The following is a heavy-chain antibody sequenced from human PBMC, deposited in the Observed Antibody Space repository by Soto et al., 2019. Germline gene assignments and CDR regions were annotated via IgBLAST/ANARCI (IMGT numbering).Heavy chain of an antibody. CDR2: INPNSGGT. CDR3: AIEGLASAATPHAFDI. V-gene: IGHV1-2*04. CDR1: GYTFTGYY. D-gene: IGHD6-13*01. J-gene: IGHJ3*02. Sequence: ASVKVSCKASGYTFTGYYMHWVRQAPGQGLEWMGWINPNSGGTNYAQKFQGWVTMTRDTSISTAYMELSRLRSDDTAVYYCAIEGLASAATPHAFDIWGQGTMVTISS.